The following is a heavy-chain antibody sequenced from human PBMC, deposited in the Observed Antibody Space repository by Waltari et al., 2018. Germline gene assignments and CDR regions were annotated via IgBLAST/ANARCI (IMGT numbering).Heavy chain of an antibody. V-gene: IGHV1-69*04. J-gene: IGHJ6*03. CDR3: ARGVRTVTRFYYYYYMDV. CDR1: GGTFRSYA. D-gene: IGHD4-4*01. CDR2: IIPFLGIA. Sequence: QVQLVQSGAEVKKPGSSVKVSCKASGGTFRSYALSWGRQAPGQGLEWMGGIIPFLGIANYAQKFQGRVTITADESTSTAYMELSSLRSEDTDVYYCARGVRTVTRFYYYYYMDVWGKGTTVTVSS.